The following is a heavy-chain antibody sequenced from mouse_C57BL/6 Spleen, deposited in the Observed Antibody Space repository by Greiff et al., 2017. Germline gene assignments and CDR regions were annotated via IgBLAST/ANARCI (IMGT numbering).Heavy chain of an antibody. CDR1: GYAFSSYW. D-gene: IGHD2-1*01. CDR3: ARGGNYFLSYAMDY. Sequence: VKLQESGAELVKPGASVKISCKASGYAFSSYWMNWVKQRPGKGLEWIGQIYPGDGDTNYNGKFKGKATLTADKSSSTAYMQLSSLTSEDSAVYFCARGGNYFLSYAMDYWGQGTSVTVSS. CDR2: IYPGDGDT. V-gene: IGHV1-80*01. J-gene: IGHJ4*01.